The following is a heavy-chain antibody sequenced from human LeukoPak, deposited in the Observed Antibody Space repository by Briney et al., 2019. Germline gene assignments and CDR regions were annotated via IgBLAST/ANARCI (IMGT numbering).Heavy chain of an antibody. J-gene: IGHJ4*02. Sequence: SETLSLTCTVSGGSISCGDYYWSWIRQPPGKGLEWIGYIYYSGSTYYNPSLKSRVTIAVETSKNQFSLKLSSVTAADTAVYYCARSSYYAPLDYWGQGTLVTVSS. V-gene: IGHV4-30-4*08. CDR3: ARSSYYAPLDY. CDR2: IYYSGST. CDR1: GGSISCGDYY. D-gene: IGHD2/OR15-2a*01.